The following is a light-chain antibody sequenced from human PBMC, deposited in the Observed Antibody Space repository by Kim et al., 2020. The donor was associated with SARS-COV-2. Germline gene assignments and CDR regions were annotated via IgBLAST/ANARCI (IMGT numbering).Light chain of an antibody. J-gene: IGKJ2*01. CDR3: QQYGSSPTT. CDR1: QSVSSRH. V-gene: IGKV3-20*01. Sequence: LSPGERATLSCRASQSVSSRHLAWYQQRPGQAPRPLIYGAYSRATGIPDRISGSGSGTDFTLTISRLEPEDFGVYYCQQYGSSPTTFGQGTKRRS. CDR2: GAY.